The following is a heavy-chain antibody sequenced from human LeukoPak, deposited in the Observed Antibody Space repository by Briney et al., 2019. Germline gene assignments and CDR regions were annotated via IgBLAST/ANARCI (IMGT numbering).Heavy chain of an antibody. D-gene: IGHD3-10*01. CDR1: GFTFDDYA. J-gene: IGHJ4*02. CDR3: ARDPHGSGSY. CDR2: ISWNSGSI. V-gene: IGHV3-9*03. Sequence: TGGSLRLSCAASGFTFDDYAMHWVRQAPGKGLEWVSGISWNSGSIGYADSVKGRFTISRDNAKNSLYLQMNSLRAEDMAVYYCARDPHGSGSYWGQGTLVTVSS.